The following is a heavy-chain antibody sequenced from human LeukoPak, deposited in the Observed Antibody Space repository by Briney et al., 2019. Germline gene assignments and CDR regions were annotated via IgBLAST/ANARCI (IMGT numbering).Heavy chain of an antibody. CDR1: GFN. J-gene: IGHJ5*02. D-gene: IGHD3-10*01. CDR2: ILSDGSNK. V-gene: IGHV3-30*02. CDR3: AKDYGSGSYAFDP. Sequence: GGSLRLSCAGSGFNMHWVRQAPGKGLEWVAFILSDGSNKYYADSLKGLFTISRDNSRNTLYLQMNSLRAEDTAVYYCAKDYGSGSYAFDPWGQGTLVTVSS.